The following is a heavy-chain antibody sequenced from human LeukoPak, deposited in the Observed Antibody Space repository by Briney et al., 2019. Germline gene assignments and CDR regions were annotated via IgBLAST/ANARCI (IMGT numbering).Heavy chain of an antibody. D-gene: IGHD3-10*01. CDR3: ARAPGFGDEHFDY. CDR2: IYYSGST. Sequence: SETLSLTCTVSGGSISSSSYYWGWIRQPPGKGLEWIGSIYYSGSTYYNPSLKSLVTISVDTSKNQFSLKLSSVTAADTAVYYCARAPGFGDEHFDYWGQGTLVTVSS. J-gene: IGHJ4*02. CDR1: GGSISSSSYY. V-gene: IGHV4-39*01.